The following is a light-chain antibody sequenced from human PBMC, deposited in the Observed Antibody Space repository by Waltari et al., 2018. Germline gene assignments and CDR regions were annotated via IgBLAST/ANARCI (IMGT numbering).Light chain of an antibody. V-gene: IGKV3-11*01. CDR3: QQRGSWPRVT. CDR1: QSVSSY. Sequence: ENVLTQSPATLSLSPGERAPLSCRASQSVSSYLAWYQQKPGQAPRLLIYDASNRAPGIPARFSGSGSGTDFTLTISSLEPEDFAVYYCQQRGSWPRVTFGQGTRLEIK. CDR2: DAS. J-gene: IGKJ5*01.